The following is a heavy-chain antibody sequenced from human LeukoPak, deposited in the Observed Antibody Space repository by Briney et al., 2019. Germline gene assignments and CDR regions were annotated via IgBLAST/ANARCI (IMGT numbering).Heavy chain of an antibody. CDR2: VYSSGST. V-gene: IGHV4-61*02. CDR1: GGSISSGSYY. J-gene: IGHJ3*02. D-gene: IGHD5-24*01. Sequence: SETLSLTFTVSGGSISSGSYYWSWIRPPAGKGLEWIGRVYSSGSTDYNPSLKSRVTISVDTSKNQFSLKLSSVTAADTAVYYCARGNPWRNDAFDIWGQGTMVTVSS. CDR3: ARGNPWRNDAFDI.